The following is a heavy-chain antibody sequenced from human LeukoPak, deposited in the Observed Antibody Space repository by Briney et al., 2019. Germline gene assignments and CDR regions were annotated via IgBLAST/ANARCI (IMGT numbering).Heavy chain of an antibody. CDR1: GFTFSSYG. CDR2: IWYDGSNK. V-gene: IGHV3-33*06. CDR3: AKDRRPGHLEYYFDY. D-gene: IGHD3-3*01. Sequence: GGSLRLSCAASGFTFSSYGMHWVRQAPGKGLEWVAVIWYDGSNKYYADSVKGRFTISRDNSKNTLYLQMNSLRAEDTAVYYCAKDRRPGHLEYYFDYWGQGTLLTVSS. J-gene: IGHJ4*02.